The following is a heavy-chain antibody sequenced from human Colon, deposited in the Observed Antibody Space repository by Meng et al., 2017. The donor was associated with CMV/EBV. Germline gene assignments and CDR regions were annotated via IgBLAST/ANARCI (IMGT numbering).Heavy chain of an antibody. V-gene: IGHV4-61*05. D-gene: IGHD3-16*01. J-gene: IGHJ4*02. CDR2: IYYSGST. CDR1: GDSISSTTYY. Sequence: SETLSLTCIVSGDSISSTTYYWAWLRQPPGKGLEWIGYIYYSGSTNYNPSLKSRLTISVDTSKNQFSLKLSSVTAADTAVYYCARADPSLAMYYFDYWGPGMLVTVSS. CDR3: ARADPSLAMYYFDY.